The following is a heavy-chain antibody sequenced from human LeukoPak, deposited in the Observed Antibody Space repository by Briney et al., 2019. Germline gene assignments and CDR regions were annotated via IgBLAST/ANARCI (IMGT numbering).Heavy chain of an antibody. CDR1: GFTLTNAW. CDR2: IKSETDGGTT. Sequence: GGSLRLSCAASGFTLTNAWMSWVRQAPGKGLEWVGRIKSETDGGTTDYIAPVKGRFTMSRDDSKNTLYLQMNSLITEDTAVYYCTTDRGLSPHYFDYWGQETLVTVSS. V-gene: IGHV3-15*01. CDR3: TTDRGLSPHYFDY. D-gene: IGHD3-16*01. J-gene: IGHJ4*02.